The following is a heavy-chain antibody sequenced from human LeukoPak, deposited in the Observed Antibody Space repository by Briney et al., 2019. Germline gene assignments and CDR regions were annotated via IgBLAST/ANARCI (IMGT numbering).Heavy chain of an antibody. CDR3: AREEGGYFDY. V-gene: IGHV3-20*04. D-gene: IGHD3-16*01. Sequence: GGSLRLSCAASGFSFDDYDMSWVRQAPGKGLEWVSGINWNGGSTGYADSVKGRFTISRDNAKNCLYLQMSSLRAEDTALYCCAREEGGYFDYWGQGTLVTVCS. CDR1: GFSFDDYD. J-gene: IGHJ4*02. CDR2: INWNGGST.